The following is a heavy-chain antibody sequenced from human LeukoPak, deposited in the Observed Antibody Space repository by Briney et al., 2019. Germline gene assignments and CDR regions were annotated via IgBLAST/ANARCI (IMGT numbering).Heavy chain of an antibody. CDR2: INAGGSTT. V-gene: IGHV3-23*01. J-gene: IGHJ4*02. D-gene: IGHD2-15*01. CDR3: AKVYCSGDTCYDYFDF. Sequence: GGSLRLSCAASGFTFSSYAMNWVRQAPGKGLDWVSAINAGGSTTYCADSVKGRFTISRDNSKKALYLEMNRLRVEDTAVYFCAKVYCSGDTCYDYFDFWGQGTRVTVS. CDR1: GFTFSSYA.